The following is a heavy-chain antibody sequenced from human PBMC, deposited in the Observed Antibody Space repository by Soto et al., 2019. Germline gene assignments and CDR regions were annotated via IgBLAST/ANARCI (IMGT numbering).Heavy chain of an antibody. Sequence: QVQLVESGGGVVQPGRSLRLSCAASGFTFSSYGMHWVRQAPGKGLEWVAVISYDGSNKYYADSVQGRFTISRDNSKNTLYLQMNSLRAEDTAVYYCAKDSVGGPGGFGDGYMDVWGKGTTVTVSS. CDR2: ISYDGSNK. D-gene: IGHD3-10*01. CDR3: AKDSVGGPGGFGDGYMDV. V-gene: IGHV3-30*18. J-gene: IGHJ6*03. CDR1: GFTFSSYG.